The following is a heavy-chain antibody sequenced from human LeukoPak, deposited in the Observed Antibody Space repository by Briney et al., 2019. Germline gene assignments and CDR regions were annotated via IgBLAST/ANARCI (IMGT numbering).Heavy chain of an antibody. CDR1: GFTFSSYG. D-gene: IGHD6-19*01. V-gene: IGHV3-33*01. Sequence: TGGSLRLSCAASGFTFSSYGMHWVRQAPGKGLEWVAVIWYDGSNKYYADSVKGRFTISRDNSKNTLYLQMNSLRAEDTAVYYCARAAEWQWLVRGYYYYGMDVWGQGTTVTVSS. CDR2: IWYDGSNK. CDR3: ARAAEWQWLVRGYYYYGMDV. J-gene: IGHJ6*02.